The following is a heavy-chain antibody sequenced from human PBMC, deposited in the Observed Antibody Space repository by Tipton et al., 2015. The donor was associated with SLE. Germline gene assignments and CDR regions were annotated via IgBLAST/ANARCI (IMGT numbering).Heavy chain of an antibody. CDR2: IYWSGTT. V-gene: IGHV4-59*12. D-gene: IGHD3-10*01. CDR3: AGDFGNVGRFDS. Sequence: LRLSCTVSGGPSSNYYWGWIRQPPGKPLEWIGYIYWSGTTNYNPSLKGRVMLSVDTSKSQFSLKLNSLTAADTAVYYCAGDFGNVGRFDSWGQGTLVTVSS. J-gene: IGHJ5*01. CDR1: GGPSSNYY.